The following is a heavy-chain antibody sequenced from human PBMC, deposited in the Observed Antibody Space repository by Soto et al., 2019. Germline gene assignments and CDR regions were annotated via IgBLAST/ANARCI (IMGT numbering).Heavy chain of an antibody. J-gene: IGHJ4*02. CDR3: ARDLLEHARRRGVDY. Sequence: SGESLKISCKGSGYSFTSYWISWVRQMPGKGLEWMGRIDPSDSYTNYSPSFQGHVTISADKSISTAYLQWSSLKASDTAMYYCARDLLEHARRRGVDYWGQGTLVTVSS. V-gene: IGHV5-10-1*01. CDR1: GYSFTSYW. CDR2: IDPSDSYT.